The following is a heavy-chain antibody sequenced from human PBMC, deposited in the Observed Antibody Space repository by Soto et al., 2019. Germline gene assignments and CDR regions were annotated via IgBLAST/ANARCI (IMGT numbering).Heavy chain of an antibody. CDR3: ASSAGGWFDP. CDR1: GGSISSSSYY. D-gene: IGHD6-13*01. Sequence: SETLCLTCTVSGGSISSSSYYWGWIRQPPGKGLEWIGSIYYSGSTYYNPSLKSRVTISVDTSKNQFSLKLSSVTAADTAVYYCASSAGGWFDPWGQGTLVTVSS. J-gene: IGHJ5*02. V-gene: IGHV4-39*01. CDR2: IYYSGST.